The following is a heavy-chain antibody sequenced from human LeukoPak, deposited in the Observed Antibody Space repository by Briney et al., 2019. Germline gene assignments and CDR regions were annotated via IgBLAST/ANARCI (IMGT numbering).Heavy chain of an antibody. CDR2: INPNSGGT. CDR3: ARDRDTHFDP. V-gene: IGHV1-2*02. J-gene: IGHJ5*02. CDR1: GYTFTGYY. Sequence: ASVHDACKASGYTFTGYYLHWVRHAPAQGREWMGWINPNSGGTNYAQKFQGGVTMTRDTSISTAYMELSRLRSDDTAVYYCARDRDTHFDPWGQGTLVTVSS. D-gene: IGHD5-18*01.